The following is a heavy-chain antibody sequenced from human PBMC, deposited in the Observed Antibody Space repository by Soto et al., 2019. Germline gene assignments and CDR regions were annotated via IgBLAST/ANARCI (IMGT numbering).Heavy chain of an antibody. CDR2: IYYSGST. Sequence: QVQLQESGPGLVKPSQTLSLTCTVSGGSISSGGYYWSWIRQHPGKGLEWIGYIYYSGSTYYNPSLKSRVTISVDTSKNQFSLKLSSVTAADTAVYYCVRGVYYGSGSYRPPDYWGQGTLVTVSS. CDR3: VRGVYYGSGSYRPPDY. J-gene: IGHJ4*02. D-gene: IGHD3-10*01. CDR1: GGSISSGGYY. V-gene: IGHV4-31*03.